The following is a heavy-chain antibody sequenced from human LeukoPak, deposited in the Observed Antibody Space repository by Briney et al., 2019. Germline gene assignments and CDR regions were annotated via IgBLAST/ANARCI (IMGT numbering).Heavy chain of an antibody. CDR2: IYPGNSDT. D-gene: IGHD3-10*01. Sequence: GESLKISCKISGDRLTNNWIGWVRQVPGKGLEWLGLIYPGNSDTRYSPFFQGQVTFSVDTSISTAYLHWGGLKASDTAMYYCARGGPTMVRGVINLFDYWGQGTLVTVSS. J-gene: IGHJ4*02. CDR3: ARGGPTMVRGVINLFDY. CDR1: GDRLTNNW. V-gene: IGHV5-51*01.